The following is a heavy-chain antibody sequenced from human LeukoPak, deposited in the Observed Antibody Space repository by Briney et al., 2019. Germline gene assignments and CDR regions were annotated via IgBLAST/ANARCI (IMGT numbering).Heavy chain of an antibody. CDR1: GGTFISYA. V-gene: IGHV1-69*13. J-gene: IGHJ4*02. CDR3: ASPRDSSGYYSLGELDY. CDR2: IIPIFGTA. Sequence: SVKVSRKASGGTFISYAISWVRQAPGQGLEWVGGIIPIFGTANYAQKFQGRVTITADESTSTAYMELSSLRSGDTAVYYCASPRDSSGYYSLGELDYWGQGTLVTVSS. D-gene: IGHD3-22*01.